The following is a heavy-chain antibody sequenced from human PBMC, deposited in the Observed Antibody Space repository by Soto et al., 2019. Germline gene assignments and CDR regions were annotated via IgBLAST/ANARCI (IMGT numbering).Heavy chain of an antibody. CDR3: VMVDNYVTPTPQDV. J-gene: IGHJ6*02. V-gene: IGHV1-18*01. CDR2: ISPYTGNT. D-gene: IGHD3-16*01. Sequence: QVQLVQSGDEVKKPGASVKVSCKASGYIFVNYGIAWVRQAPGQGLEWMGWISPYTGNTHSASKVQGRLTMTTDTSTSTAYMDMGSFTSDETAVYYCVMVDNYVTPTPQDVWGQGTTVTVSS. CDR1: GYIFVNYG.